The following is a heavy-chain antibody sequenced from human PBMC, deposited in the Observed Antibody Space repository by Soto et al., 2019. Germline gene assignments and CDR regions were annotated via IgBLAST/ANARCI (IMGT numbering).Heavy chain of an antibody. CDR2: INSDGSST. V-gene: IGHV3-74*01. D-gene: IGHD7-27*01. Sequence: PGGSLRLSCAASGFTFSNYAMSWVRQAPGKGLVWVSRINSDGSSTSFADSVKGRFTISRDNAKNTLYLQMNSLRAEDTAVYYCASTLLTPFDYWGQGTLVTVSS. J-gene: IGHJ4*02. CDR1: GFTFSNYA. CDR3: ASTLLTPFDY.